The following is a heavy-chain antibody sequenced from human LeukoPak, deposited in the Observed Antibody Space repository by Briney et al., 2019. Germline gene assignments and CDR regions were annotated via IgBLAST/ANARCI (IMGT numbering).Heavy chain of an antibody. CDR3: AGGYCSGGSCYWFDP. V-gene: IGHV5-51*03. CDR1: GYSFTSYW. Sequence: GESLKNSCKGSGYSFTSYWIGWVHQMPGKGLEWMGIIYPGDSDTRYSPSFQGQVTISADKSISTAYLQWSSLKASDTAMYYCAGGYCSGGSCYWFDPWGQGTLVTVSS. CDR2: IYPGDSDT. D-gene: IGHD2-15*01. J-gene: IGHJ5*02.